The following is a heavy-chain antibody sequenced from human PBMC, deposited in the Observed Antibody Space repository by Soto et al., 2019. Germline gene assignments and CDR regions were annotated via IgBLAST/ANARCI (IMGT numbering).Heavy chain of an antibody. D-gene: IGHD3-10*01. V-gene: IGHV4-34*01. Sequence: SETLSLTCAVYGGSFSGYYWSWIRQPPGKGLEWIGEINHNGSTNYNPSLKSRVTISVDTSKNQFSLKLSSVTAADTAVYYCARGKLLWFGELLYYFDYWGQGTLVTVSS. J-gene: IGHJ4*02. CDR2: INHNGST. CDR3: ARGKLLWFGELLYYFDY. CDR1: GGSFSGYY.